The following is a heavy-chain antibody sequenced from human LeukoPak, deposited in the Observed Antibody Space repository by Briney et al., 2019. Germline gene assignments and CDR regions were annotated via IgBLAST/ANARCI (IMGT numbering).Heavy chain of an antibody. CDR1: GYTFTNYF. Sequence: ASVKVSCKASGYTFTNYFMHWVRQAPGQGLEWMGIINPRGGSTGYAQKFQGRITMTTDMSTRTVYMELSSLESEDTAVYYCARRDCVGDCYSDWFNPWGQGTLVTVSS. J-gene: IGHJ5*02. D-gene: IGHD2-21*02. CDR3: ARRDCVGDCYSDWFNP. CDR2: INPRGGST. V-gene: IGHV1-46*01.